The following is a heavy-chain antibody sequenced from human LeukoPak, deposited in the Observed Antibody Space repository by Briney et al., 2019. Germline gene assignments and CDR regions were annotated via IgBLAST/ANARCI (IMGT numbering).Heavy chain of an antibody. V-gene: IGHV1-3*01. D-gene: IGHD3-10*01. Sequence: GASVKVSCKASGYTFTTYPMHWVRQAPGQRLEWMGWISAGNGITKYSQKFQGRVTITRDTSATIVYMELSSLRSEDTAVYYCARDVITLVRGVAFDYWGQGTLVSVSS. CDR2: ISAGNGIT. J-gene: IGHJ4*02. CDR1: GYTFTTYP. CDR3: ARDVITLVRGVAFDY.